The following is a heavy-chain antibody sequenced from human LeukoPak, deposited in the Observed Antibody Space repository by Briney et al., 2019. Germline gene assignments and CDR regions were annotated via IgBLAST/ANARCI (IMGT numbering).Heavy chain of an antibody. CDR1: GFTFSTYD. D-gene: IGHD1-26*01. Sequence: GRSLRLSCAASGFTFSTYDMHWVRQAPGKGLEWVAVISKDGGITIYAESVKGRFTISRDNSENTLNLQMNSLREDDTAVYSCARDLIGGAPDYLDYWDQGTLVTVSS. CDR3: ARDLIGGAPDYLDY. CDR2: ISKDGGIT. J-gene: IGHJ4*02. V-gene: IGHV3-30*03.